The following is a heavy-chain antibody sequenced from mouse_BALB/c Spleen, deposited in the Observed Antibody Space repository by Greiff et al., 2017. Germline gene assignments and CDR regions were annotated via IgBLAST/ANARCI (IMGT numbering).Heavy chain of an antibody. Sequence: EVMVVESGGGLVQPGGSRKLSCAASGFTFSSFGMHWVRQAPEKGLEWVAYISGGSSTIYYADTVKGRFTISRDNPKNTLFLQMTSLRSEDTAMYYCARKGTTVVATHYYAMDYWGQGTSVTVSS. CDR2: ISGGSSTI. CDR1: GFTFSSFG. D-gene: IGHD1-1*01. J-gene: IGHJ4*01. CDR3: ARKGTTVVATHYYAMDY. V-gene: IGHV5-17*02.